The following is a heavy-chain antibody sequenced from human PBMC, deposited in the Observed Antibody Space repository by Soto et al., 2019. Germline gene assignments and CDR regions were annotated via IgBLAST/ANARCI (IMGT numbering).Heavy chain of an antibody. CDR2: IYYSGRT. V-gene: IGHV4-39*01. CDR1: GASITSTTYF. CDR3: AKNLPRTGRFDY. Sequence: SETLSLTCTLSGASITSTTYFWAWIRQPPGKGLEWVGSIYYSGRTYYNPSLRSRVTISVDRSKNQFSLTMSSVTAADTAVYYCAKNLPRTGRFDYWGQGTSVIVSS. J-gene: IGHJ4*02.